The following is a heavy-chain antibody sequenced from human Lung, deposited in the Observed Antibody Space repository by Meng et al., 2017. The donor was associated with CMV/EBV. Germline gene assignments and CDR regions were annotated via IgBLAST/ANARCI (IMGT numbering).Heavy chain of an antibody. CDR2: IKQDGSEK. V-gene: IGHV3-7*01. CDR3: ARVFDAFDSRNGPLYV. Sequence: GESLKISCAASGFTFSSFWMSWVRRAPGKGLEWVANIKQDGSEKYYVDSVKGRFTVSRDSATNSLYLQMNSLRAEDTAVYFCARVFDAFDSRNGPLYVWGQSTTVTVSS. J-gene: IGHJ6*02. D-gene: IGHD3-3*01. CDR1: GFTFSSFW.